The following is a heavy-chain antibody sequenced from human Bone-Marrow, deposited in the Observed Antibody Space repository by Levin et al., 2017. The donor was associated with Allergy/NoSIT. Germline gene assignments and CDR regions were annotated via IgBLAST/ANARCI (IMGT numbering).Heavy chain of an antibody. J-gene: IGHJ6*03. CDR1: GFTFSSYW. CDR3: ASREGSYGLTGMVAATQHYYDYYYMDV. V-gene: IGHV3-74*01. Sequence: ETLSLTCAASGFTFSSYWMHWVRQAPGKGLVWVSRINSDGSSTSYADSVKGRFTISRDNAKNTLYLQMNSLRAEDTAVYYCASREGSYGLTGMVAATQHYYDYYYMDVWGKGTTVTVSS. D-gene: IGHD2-15*01. CDR2: INSDGSST.